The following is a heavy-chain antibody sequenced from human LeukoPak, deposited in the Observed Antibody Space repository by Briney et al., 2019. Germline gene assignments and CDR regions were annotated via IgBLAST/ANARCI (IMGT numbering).Heavy chain of an antibody. CDR1: GFTFTNHW. CDR3: GRDAVLGSGSIDY. Sequence: GGSLRLYCAASGFTFTNHWMRWVRQVPGKGLAWISRIRGDGGETNYADSVRGRFTTSRDNAKNLLYLQMDSLGAEDTAVYYCGRDAVLGSGSIDYWGHGGLVSVSS. D-gene: IGHD3-10*01. V-gene: IGHV3-74*01. J-gene: IGHJ4*01. CDR2: IRGDGGET.